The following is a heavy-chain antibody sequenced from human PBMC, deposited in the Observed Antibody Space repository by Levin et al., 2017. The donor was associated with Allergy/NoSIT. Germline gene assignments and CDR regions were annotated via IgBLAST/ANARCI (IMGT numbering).Heavy chain of an antibody. Sequence: PGGSLRLSCAASGFTFSSYAMNWVRQAPGKGLEWVSAISPGGNTRFYADSVKGRFTVSRDNSKNTLYLQMNSLRAEDTAVYYCAKTSPATDYYDYWGQGTLVTVSS. CDR3: AKTSPATDYYDY. V-gene: IGHV3-23*01. J-gene: IGHJ4*02. CDR2: ISPGGNTR. CDR1: GFTFSSYA. D-gene: IGHD1-14*01.